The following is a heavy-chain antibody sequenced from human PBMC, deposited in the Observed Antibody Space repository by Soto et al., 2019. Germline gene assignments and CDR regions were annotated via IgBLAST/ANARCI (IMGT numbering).Heavy chain of an antibody. CDR1: GYTFTSYG. J-gene: IGHJ5*02. CDR3: ARDPSFIAVAGSGWFDP. Sequence: ASVKVSCKASGYTFTSYGIIWVRQAPGQGLEWMGWISAYNGNTNYAQKLQGRVTMTTDTSTSTAYMELRSLRSDDTAVYYCARDPSFIAVAGSGWFDPWGQGTLVTSPQ. V-gene: IGHV1-18*01. CDR2: ISAYNGNT. D-gene: IGHD6-19*01.